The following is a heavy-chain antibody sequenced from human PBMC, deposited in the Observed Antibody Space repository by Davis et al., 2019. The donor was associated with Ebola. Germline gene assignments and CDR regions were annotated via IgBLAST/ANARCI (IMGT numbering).Heavy chain of an antibody. D-gene: IGHD2-2*01. Sequence: ASVKVSCKASGYTFTSYYMHWVRQPPGQGLEWMGIINPSGGSTSYAQKFQGRVTMTRDTSTSTVYMELSSLRSEDTAVYYCARDGRRSVVVPAAIIYYYYYMDVWGKGTTVTVSS. CDR3: ARDGRRSVVVPAAIIYYYYYMDV. CDR1: GYTFTSYY. J-gene: IGHJ6*03. CDR2: INPSGGST. V-gene: IGHV1-46*01.